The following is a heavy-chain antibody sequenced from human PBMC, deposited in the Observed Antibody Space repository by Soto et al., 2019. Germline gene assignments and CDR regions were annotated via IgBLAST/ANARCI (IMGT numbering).Heavy chain of an antibody. Sequence: SETLSLTCTVSGASINSNSYYWGWIRQPPGKGLEWIGYIYYSGSTYYNPSLKSRVTISVDTSKNQFSLKLSSVTAADTAVYYCATVRITIFGVVPNWFDPFDYWGQGTLVTVS. D-gene: IGHD3-3*01. CDR2: IYYSGST. CDR3: ATVRITIFGVVPNWFDPFDY. CDR1: GASINSNSYY. V-gene: IGHV4-30-4*08. J-gene: IGHJ4*02.